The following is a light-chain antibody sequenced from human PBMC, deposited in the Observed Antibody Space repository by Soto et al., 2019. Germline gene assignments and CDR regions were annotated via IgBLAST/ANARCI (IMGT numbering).Light chain of an antibody. J-gene: IGKJ4*01. CDR1: QDISNY. CDR3: QHSYSTPPT. CDR2: DAS. Sequence: DIQMTQSPSSLSASVGDRVTITCQASQDISNYLNWYQQKPGKAPKLLIYDASNLETGVPSRFSGSGSGTDFTLTISSLQPEDFATYYCQHSYSTPPTFGGGTKVDIK. V-gene: IGKV1-33*01.